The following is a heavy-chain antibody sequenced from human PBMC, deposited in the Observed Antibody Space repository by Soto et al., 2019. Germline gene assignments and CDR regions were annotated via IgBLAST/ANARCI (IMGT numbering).Heavy chain of an antibody. J-gene: IGHJ3*02. V-gene: IGHV3-33*01. Sequence: QVQLVESGGGVVQPGRSLRLSCAASGFTFSSYGMHWVRQAPGKGLEWVAVIWYDGSNKYYADSVKGRFTISRDNSKNTLYLQMNSLRAEDTAVYYCARCTAYSRGWYGDAFDIWGQGTMVTVSS. CDR3: ARCTAYSRGWYGDAFDI. CDR2: IWYDGSNK. D-gene: IGHD6-19*01. CDR1: GFTFSSYG.